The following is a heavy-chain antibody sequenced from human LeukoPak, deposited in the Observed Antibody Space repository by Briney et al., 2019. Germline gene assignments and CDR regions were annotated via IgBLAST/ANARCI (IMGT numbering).Heavy chain of an antibody. Sequence: SETLSLTCTVSSGSISSGDYYWSWIRQPPGRGLEWIGFIYYSGSTNYNPSLKSRVTISVDTSKNQFSLKLSSVTAADTAVYYCARDGHYDILTGYFQDWGQGTLVTVSS. D-gene: IGHD3-9*01. J-gene: IGHJ1*01. V-gene: IGHV4-61*08. CDR3: ARDGHYDILTGYFQD. CDR2: IYYSGST. CDR1: SGSISSGDYY.